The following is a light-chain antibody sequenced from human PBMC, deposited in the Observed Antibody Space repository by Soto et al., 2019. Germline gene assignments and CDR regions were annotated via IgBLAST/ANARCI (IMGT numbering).Light chain of an antibody. CDR2: GAS. Sequence: EIGMTQSPATLSVSPGERATLSCRASQSVSSNLAWYQQKPGQAPRLLIYGASTRATGIPARFSGSGSGTEFTLTISSLQSEAFAVYYCQQYNNWPPMYTFGQGTKLEIK. CDR3: QQYNNWPPMYT. J-gene: IGKJ2*01. CDR1: QSVSSN. V-gene: IGKV3-15*01.